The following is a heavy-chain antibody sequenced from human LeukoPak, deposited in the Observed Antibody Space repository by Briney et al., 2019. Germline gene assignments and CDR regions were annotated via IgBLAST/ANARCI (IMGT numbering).Heavy chain of an antibody. V-gene: IGHV1-46*01. CDR2: INPSGGST. D-gene: IGHD2-2*01. CDR3: AAQGLYCSSTSCSPRQQLVVDY. Sequence: ASVKVSCKASGYTFTSYYMHWVRQVPGQGLEWMGIINPSGGSTSYAQKFQGRVTMTRDTSTSTVYMELSSLRSEDTAVYYCAAQGLYCSSTSCSPRQQLVVDYWGQGTLVTVSS. J-gene: IGHJ4*02. CDR1: GYTFTSYY.